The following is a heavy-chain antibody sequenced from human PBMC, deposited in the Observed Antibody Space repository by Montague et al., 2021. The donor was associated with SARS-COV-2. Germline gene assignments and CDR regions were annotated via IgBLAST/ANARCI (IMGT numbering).Heavy chain of an antibody. V-gene: IGHV4-59*08. J-gene: IGHJ4*02. CDR1: GGSFRDYA. D-gene: IGHD6-19*01. CDR2: LSYSGRP. Sequence: SETRPLTGDFAGGSFRDYAWSWIRQPPGKRLEWIGYLSYSGRPIYNPSLESRVSISVDTSKNQFSLRLRSVIAADTAVYYCAGRLPQYTSGWYFDQWGQGTLVAVSS. CDR3: AGRLPQYTSGWYFDQ.